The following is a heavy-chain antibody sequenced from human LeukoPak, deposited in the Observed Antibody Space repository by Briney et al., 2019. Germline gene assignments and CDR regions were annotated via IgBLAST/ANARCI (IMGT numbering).Heavy chain of an antibody. CDR2: IYSGGST. CDR1: GFTVSSNY. CDR3: ARPYYYDSSGYYP. D-gene: IGHD3-22*01. Sequence: PGGSLRLSCAASGFTVSSNYMSWVRQAPGKGLEWVSVIYSGGSTYYADSVKGRFTISRDNSKNTLYLQMNSLRAEDTAVYYCARPYYYDSSGYYPCGQGTLVTVSS. J-gene: IGHJ5*02. V-gene: IGHV3-66*04.